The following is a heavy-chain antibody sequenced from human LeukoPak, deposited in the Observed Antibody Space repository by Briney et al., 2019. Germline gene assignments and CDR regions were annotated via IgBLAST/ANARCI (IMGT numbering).Heavy chain of an antibody. CDR1: GYTFTSYY. CDR2: INPSGGGT. Sequence: ASVKVSCKASGYTFTSYYMHWVRQAPGQGLEWMGLINPSGGGTSYAQRFQGRVTMTRDTSTSTAYMELRSLRSDDTAVYYCARDQGWIQLWPDAFDIWGQGTMVTVSS. CDR3: ARDQGWIQLWPDAFDI. J-gene: IGHJ3*02. D-gene: IGHD5-18*01. V-gene: IGHV1-46*01.